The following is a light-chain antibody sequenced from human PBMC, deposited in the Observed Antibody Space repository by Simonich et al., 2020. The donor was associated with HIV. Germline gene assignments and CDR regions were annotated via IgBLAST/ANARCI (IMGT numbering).Light chain of an antibody. CDR1: QSVSSY. Sequence: EIVLTQSPATLSLSPGERATLSCRASQSVSSYLAWYQQKPGQAPRLLIYGASTRATGIPSRFSGSGSGTEFTLTIGNMQSEDFAVYYCQQYDNWPRWTFGQGTKVEIK. CDR2: GAS. CDR3: QQYDNWPRWT. V-gene: IGKV3-15*01. J-gene: IGKJ1*01.